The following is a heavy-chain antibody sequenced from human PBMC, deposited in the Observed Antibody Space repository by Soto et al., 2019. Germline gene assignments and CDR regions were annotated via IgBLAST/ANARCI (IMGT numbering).Heavy chain of an antibody. D-gene: IGHD3-10*02. Sequence: QLQLQESGPGLVKPSETLSLTCTVSGGSISSSSYYWGWIRQPPGKGLEWIGSIYYSGSTYYNPSLKSRVTISVDTSKNQFSLKLSSVTAADTAVYYCARLFGGVSYFDYWGQGTLVTVSS. CDR2: IYYSGST. CDR1: GGSISSSSYY. V-gene: IGHV4-39*01. J-gene: IGHJ4*02. CDR3: ARLFGGVSYFDY.